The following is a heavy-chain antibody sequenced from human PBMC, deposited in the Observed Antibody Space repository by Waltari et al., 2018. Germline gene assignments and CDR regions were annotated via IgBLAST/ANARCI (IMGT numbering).Heavy chain of an antibody. D-gene: IGHD5-12*01. V-gene: IGHV4-39*01. J-gene: IGHJ3*01. CDR3: ATYIGASVGTAAFDV. Sequence: GGIRQPPGKGLEWIGTISYAGTTYTNPSLRSRLTMSRDTSKNQLSLTLGSTTAADTAVYYCATYIGASVGTAAFDVWGQGTMVTVSS. CDR2: ISYAGTT.